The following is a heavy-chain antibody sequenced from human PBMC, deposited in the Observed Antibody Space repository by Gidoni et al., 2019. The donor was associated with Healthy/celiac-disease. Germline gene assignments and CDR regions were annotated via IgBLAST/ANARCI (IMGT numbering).Heavy chain of an antibody. CDR2: ISPILGIA. D-gene: IGHD2-2*01. CDR1: GGTFSSYT. J-gene: IGHJ3*02. CDR3: ARVTRYCSSTSCYAAFDI. V-gene: IGHV1-69*02. Sequence: QVQLVQSGAEVKKPGSSVKVSCTASGGTFSSYTTSWVRHAPGQGLEWMGRISPILGIANYEQKFQGRVTMTADKSTSTAYMELSSLRSEDTAVYYCARVTRYCSSTSCYAAFDIWGQGTMVTVSS.